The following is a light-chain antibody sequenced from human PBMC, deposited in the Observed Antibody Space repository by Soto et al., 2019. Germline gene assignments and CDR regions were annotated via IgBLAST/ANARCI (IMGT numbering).Light chain of an antibody. CDR1: QGIRTF. CDR2: AAS. CDR3: QQVNSYPRA. Sequence: IQMTQSPSSLSASVGDIVTHTHRASQGIRTFLNWYQQKPGKAPKLLIYAASTLQYGVPSRFSGSGSGTEFTLTISSLQPEDFATYYCQQVNSYPRAFGQGTKVDIK. J-gene: IGKJ1*01. V-gene: IGKV1-9*01.